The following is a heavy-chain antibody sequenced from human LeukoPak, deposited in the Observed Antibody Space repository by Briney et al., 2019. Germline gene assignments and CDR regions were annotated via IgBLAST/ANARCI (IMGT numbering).Heavy chain of an antibody. V-gene: IGHV4-39*07. CDR3: ARGEAPDYYDSSGYLDY. D-gene: IGHD3-22*01. Sequence: PSETLSLTCTVSGGSISSSSYYWGWIRQPPGKGLEWIGSIYYSGSTYYNPSLKSRVTISVDTSKNQFSLKLSSVTAADTAVYYCARGEAPDYYDSSGYLDYWGQGTLVTVSS. J-gene: IGHJ4*02. CDR2: IYYSGST. CDR1: GGSISSSSYY.